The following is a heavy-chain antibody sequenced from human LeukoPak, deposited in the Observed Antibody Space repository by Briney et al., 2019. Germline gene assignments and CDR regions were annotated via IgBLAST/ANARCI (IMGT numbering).Heavy chain of an antibody. CDR3: AKAAIMATMSADWFDP. CDR2: MNPKSGNT. Sequence: GASVKVSCKASGYTFTNYEINWVRQATGQGLEWMGWMNPKSGNTAYAQKFQGRVSMTRDTSISTAYLELSSLTSYDTAVYYCAKAAIMATMSADWFDPWGQGTLVTVSS. V-gene: IGHV1-8*01. CDR1: GYTFTNYE. J-gene: IGHJ5*02. D-gene: IGHD5-12*01.